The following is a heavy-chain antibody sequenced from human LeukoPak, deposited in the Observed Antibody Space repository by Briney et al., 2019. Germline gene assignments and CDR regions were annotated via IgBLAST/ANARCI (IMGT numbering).Heavy chain of an antibody. CDR2: ISSSGGTI. Sequence: AGGSLRLSCAASGFTFSSYEMNWVRQAPGKGLEWVSYISSSGGTIYYADSVKGRFTISRDNAKNSLYLHMNSLRAEDTAVYYCARSYYPDYWGQGTLVTVSS. D-gene: IGHD3-10*01. J-gene: IGHJ4*02. CDR1: GFTFSSYE. CDR3: ARSYYPDY. V-gene: IGHV3-48*03.